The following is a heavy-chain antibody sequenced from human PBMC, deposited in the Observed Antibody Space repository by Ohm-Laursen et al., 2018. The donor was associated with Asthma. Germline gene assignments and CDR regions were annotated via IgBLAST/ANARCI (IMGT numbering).Heavy chain of an antibody. CDR1: GYSFTSYW. CDR3: ARHGGDPGANPYYYYYGMDV. Sequence: ESLKISCKGSGYSFTSYWIGWVRQMPGKGLEWMGIIYPGDSDTRYSPSFQGQVTISADKSISTAYLQWSSLKASDIAMYYCARHGGDPGANPYYYYYGMDVWGQGTTVTVSS. V-gene: IGHV5-51*01. J-gene: IGHJ6*02. D-gene: IGHD3-16*01. CDR2: IYPGDSDT.